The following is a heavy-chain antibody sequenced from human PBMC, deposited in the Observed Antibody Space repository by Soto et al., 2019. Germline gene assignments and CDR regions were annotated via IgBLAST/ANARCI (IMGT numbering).Heavy chain of an antibody. CDR2: TRNKANSYTT. J-gene: IGHJ4*02. Sequence: EVQLVESGGGLVQPGGSLRLSCAASGFTFSDHYMDWVRQAPGKGLEWVGRTRNKANSYTTEYAASVKGRFTISRDDSKNSLYLQMNSLKTEDTAVYYCARDLTGTGYFDYWGQGTLVTVSS. CDR3: ARDLTGTGYFDY. V-gene: IGHV3-72*01. D-gene: IGHD3-10*01. CDR1: GFTFSDHY.